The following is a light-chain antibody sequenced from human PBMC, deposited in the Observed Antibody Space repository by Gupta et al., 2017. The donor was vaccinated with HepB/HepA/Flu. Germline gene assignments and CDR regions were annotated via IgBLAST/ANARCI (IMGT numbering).Light chain of an antibody. Sequence: DIQLTQSPSFLSASVGDRVTITCRASQGIGSYLAWYQQRPGKALNLLIYAASTLQSGVPSRFSGSGSGTEFSLSISSLQPEDFATYYCQQGNNSPRTFGQGTKVEIK. J-gene: IGKJ1*01. CDR3: QQGNNSPRT. V-gene: IGKV1-9*01. CDR2: AAS. CDR1: QGIGSY.